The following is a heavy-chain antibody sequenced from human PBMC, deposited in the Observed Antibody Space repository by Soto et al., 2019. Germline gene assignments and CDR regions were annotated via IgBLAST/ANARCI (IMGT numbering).Heavy chain of an antibody. CDR3: AKDLLLTYGVFEP. Sequence: GWSLRLSCAASGFTFSSYGMHLVRQAPGKGLEWVAVISYDGSNKYYADSVKGRFTISRDNSKNTLYLQMNSLRAEDTAVYYCAKDLLLTYGVFEPWGKGTLVTVSS. CDR2: ISYDGSNK. V-gene: IGHV3-30*18. D-gene: IGHD3-10*01. J-gene: IGHJ5*02. CDR1: GFTFSSYG.